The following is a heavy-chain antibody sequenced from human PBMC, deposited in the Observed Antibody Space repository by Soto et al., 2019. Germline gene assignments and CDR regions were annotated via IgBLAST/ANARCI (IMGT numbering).Heavy chain of an antibody. J-gene: IGHJ4*02. V-gene: IGHV3-15*01. D-gene: IGHD6-19*01. CDR1: GFTVSNAW. CDR3: ADSSG. CDR2: IKRKSDGGTT. Sequence: EVQLVESGGGLVKPGGSLRLSCVVSGFTVSNAWMSWVRQAPGKGLEWVGRIKRKSDGGTTDYAAPVKGRFTISRDDSRNTLYLQITSLRSEDTAVYYCADSSGWGQGTLVTVSS.